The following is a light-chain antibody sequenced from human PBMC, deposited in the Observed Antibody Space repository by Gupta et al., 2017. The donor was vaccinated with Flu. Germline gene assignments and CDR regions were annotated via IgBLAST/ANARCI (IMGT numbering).Light chain of an antibody. CDR2: DTS. J-gene: IGKJ4*01. CDR1: QSVSSY. Sequence: DIVLTQSPATLSVSPGDRATLSCRASQSVSSYLAWYQQKPGQAPRLLIYDTSNRATGIPARFSGSGSGTDFTLTISSLEPEDFAVYYCQQSNNCPFTFGGGTQVEI. V-gene: IGKV3-11*01. CDR3: QQSNNCPFT.